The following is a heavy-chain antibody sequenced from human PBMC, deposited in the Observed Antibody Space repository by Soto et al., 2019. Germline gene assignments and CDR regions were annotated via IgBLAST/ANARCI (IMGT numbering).Heavy chain of an antibody. Sequence: GESLKISCKSSGYSFTSYWIGWVRQMPGKGLERMGIIYPGDSDTRYSPSFQGQVTISADKSITTTYLQWSSLKASDTAIYYCARLFDTSGWYDYWGQGTLVTVPQ. CDR2: IYPGDSDT. J-gene: IGHJ4*02. V-gene: IGHV5-51*01. CDR1: GYSFTSYW. CDR3: ARLFDTSGWYDY. D-gene: IGHD6-19*01.